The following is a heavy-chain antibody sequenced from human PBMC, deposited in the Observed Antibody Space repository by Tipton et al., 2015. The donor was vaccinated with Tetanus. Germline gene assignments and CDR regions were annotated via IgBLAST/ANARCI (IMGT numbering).Heavy chain of an antibody. CDR3: ARVLSKGITIFGVVIVYGMDV. J-gene: IGHJ6*02. D-gene: IGHD3-3*01. CDR1: GFTFSDYY. V-gene: IGHV3-11*01. Sequence: SLRLSCAASGFTFSDYYMSWIRQAPGKGLEWVSYISSSGSTIYYADSVKGRFTISRDNAKNSLYLQMNSLRAEDTAVYYCARVLSKGITIFGVVIVYGMDVWGQGTTVTVSS. CDR2: ISSSGSTI.